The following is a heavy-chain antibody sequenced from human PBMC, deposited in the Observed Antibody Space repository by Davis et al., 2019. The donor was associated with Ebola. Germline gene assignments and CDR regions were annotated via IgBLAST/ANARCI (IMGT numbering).Heavy chain of an antibody. D-gene: IGHD3-16*01. CDR3: ARWGGMDV. V-gene: IGHV3-30*03. CDR2: ISYDASNK. Sequence: GESLKISCAASGFTFSSYGMHWVRQAPGKGLEWVAIISYDASNKYYADSVKGRFTISRDNSKNTLYLQMNSLRAEDTAVYYCARWGGMDVWGKGTTVTVSS. J-gene: IGHJ6*04. CDR1: GFTFSSYG.